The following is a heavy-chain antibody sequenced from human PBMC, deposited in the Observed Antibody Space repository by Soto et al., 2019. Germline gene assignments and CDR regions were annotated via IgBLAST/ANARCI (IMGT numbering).Heavy chain of an antibody. CDR2: IYYSGST. V-gene: IGHV4-39*07. CDR3: ARRYGASFDY. J-gene: IGHJ4*02. CDR1: GGSISSSSYY. Sequence: SGTRSLTCTVSGGSISSSSYYWGWIRQPPGKGLEWIGSIYYSGSTYYNPSLKSRVTISVDTSKNQFSLKLSSVTAADTAVYYCARRYGASFDYWGQGTLVTVSS. D-gene: IGHD4-17*01.